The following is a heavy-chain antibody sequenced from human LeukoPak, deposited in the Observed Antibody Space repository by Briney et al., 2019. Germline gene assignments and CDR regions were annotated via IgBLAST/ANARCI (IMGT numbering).Heavy chain of an antibody. J-gene: IGHJ4*02. CDR2: IYPGDSDT. V-gene: IGHV5-51*01. CDR1: GYTFNKNY. CDR3: VRGNQKYGDYVRD. D-gene: IGHD4-17*01. Sequence: GESLKISCKASGYTFNKNYIAWVRQVSGKGLEWMGIIYPGDSDTRYSPPFQGHVTISADESISTAFLQWSSVEATDSAMYYCVRGNQKYGDYVRDWGQGTLVTISS.